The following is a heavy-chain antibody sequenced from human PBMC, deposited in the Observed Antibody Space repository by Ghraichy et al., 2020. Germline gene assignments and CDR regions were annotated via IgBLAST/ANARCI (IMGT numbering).Heavy chain of an antibody. D-gene: IGHD6-13*01. CDR2: INPNSGAT. J-gene: IGHJ4*02. Sequence: WINPNSGATHYARQFQGRVTLTRDTSISTAYMEVSRLRSDDTAVYYCARAISWYNAFDYLCQGTLVTVSS. V-gene: IGHV1-2*02. CDR3: ARAISWYNAFDY.